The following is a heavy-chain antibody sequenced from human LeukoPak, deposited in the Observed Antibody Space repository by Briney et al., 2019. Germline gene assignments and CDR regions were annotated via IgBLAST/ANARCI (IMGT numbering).Heavy chain of an antibody. J-gene: IGHJ4*02. CDR2: ISGSGGST. CDR3: AKASAMIVVVSKHFDY. Sequence: GGSLRLSCAASGFTFSSYAMSWVRQAPGKGLEWVSAISGSGGSTYYSDSVKGRFTISRDNSKNTLYLQMNSLRAEDTAVYYCAKASAMIVVVSKHFDYWGQGTLVTVSS. V-gene: IGHV3-23*01. CDR1: GFTFSSYA. D-gene: IGHD3-22*01.